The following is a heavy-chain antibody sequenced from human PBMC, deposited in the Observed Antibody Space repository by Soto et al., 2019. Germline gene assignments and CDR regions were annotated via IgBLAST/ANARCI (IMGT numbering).Heavy chain of an antibody. J-gene: IGHJ4*02. D-gene: IGHD6-19*01. Sequence: GGSLRLSCSASGFTFSSYAMHWVRQAPGKGLEYVSAISGNGGSTYYADSVKGRFTISRDNSKNTLYLQMSSLRAEDTAVYYCLKVMKAGAGAGTCFDYWGRGTWVTVSS. CDR2: ISGNGGST. CDR1: GFTFSSYA. CDR3: LKVMKAGAGAGTCFDY. V-gene: IGHV3-64D*08.